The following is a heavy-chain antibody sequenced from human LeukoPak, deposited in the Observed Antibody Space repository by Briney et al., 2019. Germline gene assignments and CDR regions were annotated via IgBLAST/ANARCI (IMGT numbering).Heavy chain of an antibody. D-gene: IGHD3-10*01. CDR3: AKAGHYYGSGRGYFDY. J-gene: IGHJ4*02. V-gene: IGHV3-23*01. Sequence: PGGSLRLSCAASGFTFSSYAMTWVRQAPGKGLEWIPTISSSGGSTYYADSVKGRFTISRDNSKNTLFLQMNSLRAEDTAVYHCAKAGHYYGSGRGYFDYWGQGTLVTVSS. CDR1: GFTFSSYA. CDR2: ISSSGGST.